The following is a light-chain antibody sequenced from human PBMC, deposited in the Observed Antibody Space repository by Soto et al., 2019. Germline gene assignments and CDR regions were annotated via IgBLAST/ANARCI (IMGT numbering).Light chain of an antibody. CDR3: QQYGSSPPMYT. CDR2: GAS. Sequence: EIVLTQSPGTLSLSPGERATLSCRASQSVSSSYLAWYQQKPGQAPRLLIYGASSRATGIPDRFSGSGSGTDFTLTISRVEPEDFAVYYCQQYGSSPPMYTFGQGTKLESK. V-gene: IGKV3-20*01. CDR1: QSVSSSY. J-gene: IGKJ2*01.